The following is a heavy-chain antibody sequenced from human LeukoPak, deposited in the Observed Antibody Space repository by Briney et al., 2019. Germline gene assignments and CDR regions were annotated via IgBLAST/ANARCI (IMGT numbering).Heavy chain of an antibody. D-gene: IGHD2-2*01. CDR2: IIPIFGTA. CDR3: ATEWKDIVVAPAAMGWFDP. CDR1: GGTFSSYA. Sequence: VASVKVSCKASGGTFSSYAISWVRQAPGQGLEWMGGIIPIFGTANYAQKFQGRVTIITDESTSTAYMELSSLRSEDTAVYYCATEWKDIVVAPAAMGWFDPWGQGTLVTVSS. V-gene: IGHV1-69*05. J-gene: IGHJ5*02.